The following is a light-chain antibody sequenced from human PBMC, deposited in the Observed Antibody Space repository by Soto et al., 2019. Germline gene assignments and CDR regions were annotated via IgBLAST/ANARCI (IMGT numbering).Light chain of an antibody. CDR2: EVS. V-gene: IGLV2-14*01. J-gene: IGLJ1*01. CDR1: SSDVGGYNY. CDR3: STYTSSCTLEV. Sequence: QSALTQPASVSGSPGQSITISCTGTSSDVGGYNYVSWYQQHPGKAPKLMIYEVSNRPSGVSNRFSGSKSGNTASLTISGLQAEDEADYYCSTYTSSCTLEVFGTGTKPTVL.